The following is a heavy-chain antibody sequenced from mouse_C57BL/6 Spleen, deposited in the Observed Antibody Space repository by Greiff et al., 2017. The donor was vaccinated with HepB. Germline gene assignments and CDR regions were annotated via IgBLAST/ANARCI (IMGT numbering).Heavy chain of an antibody. CDR2: ISSGGSYT. CDR3: ARHMNDYDADYFDY. V-gene: IGHV5-6*01. D-gene: IGHD2-4*01. Sequence: DVQLVESGGDLVKPGGSLKLSCAASGFTFSSYGMSWVRQTPDKRLEWVATISSGGSYTYYPDSVKGRFTISRDNAKNTLYLQMSSLKSEDTAMYYCARHMNDYDADYFDYWGQGTTLTVSS. J-gene: IGHJ2*01. CDR1: GFTFSSYG.